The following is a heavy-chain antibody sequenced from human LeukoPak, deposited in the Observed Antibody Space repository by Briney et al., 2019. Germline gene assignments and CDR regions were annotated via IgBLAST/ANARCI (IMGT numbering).Heavy chain of an antibody. CDR1: GFTFSSYS. D-gene: IGHD3-3*01. CDR2: ISSSSYI. V-gene: IGHV3-21*01. J-gene: IGHJ6*02. Sequence: GGSLRLSCAASGFTFSSYSMNWVRQAPGKGLEWVSSISSSSYIYYADSVKGRFTISRDNAKNSLYLQMNSLRAEDTAVYYCARGLYYDFWSGYYGTGGYYGMDVWGQGTTVTVSS. CDR3: ARGLYYDFWSGYYGTGGYYGMDV.